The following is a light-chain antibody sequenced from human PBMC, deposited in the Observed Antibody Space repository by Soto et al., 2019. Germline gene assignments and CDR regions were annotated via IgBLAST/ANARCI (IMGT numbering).Light chain of an antibody. Sequence: QSALTQPASVSGSPGQSITISCTGTSSDVGGYNYVSWYQQHPGKAPKLMIYDVSNRPSGVSNRFSGSKSGNTASLTISGLQAEEEADYYCSSYTISSTPGVFGGGTKLTVL. CDR2: DVS. CDR1: SSDVGGYNY. J-gene: IGLJ3*02. V-gene: IGLV2-14*01. CDR3: SSYTISSTPGV.